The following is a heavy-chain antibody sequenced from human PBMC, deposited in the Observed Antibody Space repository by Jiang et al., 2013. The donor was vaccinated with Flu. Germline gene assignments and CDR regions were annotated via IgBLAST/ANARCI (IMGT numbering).Heavy chain of an antibody. Sequence: KPTQTLTLTCTISGFPLTTSGVAVGWVRQPPGEALEWLALIYWNDDKMYNPSLKSRLMVIKDTSKSQVVLIMTSMDPVDTGTYYCTHRRDPNVFDYFFDDWGQGTLVTVSS. CDR3: THRRDPNVFDYFFDD. CDR2: IYWNDDK. CDR1: GFPLTTSGVA. D-gene: IGHD5/OR15-5a*01. J-gene: IGHJ4*02. V-gene: IGHV2-5*01.